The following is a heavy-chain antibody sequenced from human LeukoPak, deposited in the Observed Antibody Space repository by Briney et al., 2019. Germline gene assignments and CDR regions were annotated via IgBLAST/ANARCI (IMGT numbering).Heavy chain of an antibody. Sequence: GGSLRLSCAASGFTFSSYSMSWIRQAPGKGLEWVSYISSSGSTIYYADSVKGLFTISRDNAKNSFYMQMNSLRAEDTAVYYCARDIPYYYYDSSGYLGYWGQGTLVTVSS. D-gene: IGHD3-22*01. J-gene: IGHJ4*02. CDR3: ARDIPYYYYDSSGYLGY. CDR1: GFTFSSYS. V-gene: IGHV3-48*04. CDR2: ISSSGSTI.